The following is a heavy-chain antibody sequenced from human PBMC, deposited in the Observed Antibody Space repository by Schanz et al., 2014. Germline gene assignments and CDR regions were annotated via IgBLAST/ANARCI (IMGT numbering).Heavy chain of an antibody. CDR2: MNESHSTI. CDR3: ARKVVATIGGYYDN. V-gene: IGHV3-23*01. J-gene: IGHJ4*02. D-gene: IGHD5-12*01. CDR1: GFSFSSYA. Sequence: EVQLLESGGGLVQPGGSLRLSCEASGFSFSSYAMGWVRQARGKGLEWVSAMNESHSTIYYADSVRGRFTISRDNAENTLFLQMNSLRAEDTAVYYCARKVVATIGGYYDNWGQGTLVIVAS.